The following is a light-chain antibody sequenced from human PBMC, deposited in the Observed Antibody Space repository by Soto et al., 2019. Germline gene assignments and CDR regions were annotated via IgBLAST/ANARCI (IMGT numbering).Light chain of an antibody. CDR2: GAS. Sequence: DIPMTQSPSSLSASVGDRVTLTCRASQSISSFLNWYQQKPGKAPKVLIYGASTLQTGVPSRFSGSGSGTDFTLIISSLQTEDSATYYRQQSHSAWTFGQGTKVEI. CDR3: QQSHSAWT. CDR1: QSISSF. J-gene: IGKJ1*01. V-gene: IGKV1-39*01.